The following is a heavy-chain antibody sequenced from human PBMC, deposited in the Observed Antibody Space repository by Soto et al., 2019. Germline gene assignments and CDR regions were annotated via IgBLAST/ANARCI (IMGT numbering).Heavy chain of an antibody. V-gene: IGHV1-18*01. CDR2: ISAYNGNT. Sequence: QVQLVQSGAEVKKPGASVKVSCKASGYTFTSYGISWVRQAPGQGLEWMGWISAYNGNTNYAQKLQGRVTMTTDTSTSTAYMELRSLRSDDTAVYYCARSLYDFWSGYYLFDAFDIWGQGTMVTVSS. CDR3: ARSLYDFWSGYYLFDAFDI. D-gene: IGHD3-3*01. J-gene: IGHJ3*02. CDR1: GYTFTSYG.